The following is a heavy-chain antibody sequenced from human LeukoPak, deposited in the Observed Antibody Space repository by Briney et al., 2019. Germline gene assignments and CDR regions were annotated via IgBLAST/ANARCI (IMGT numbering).Heavy chain of an antibody. CDR1: GYTFTGYF. CDR3: ARIGGSGYTYGTFDY. V-gene: IGHV1-2*02. Sequence: ASVKVSCKASGYTFTGYFIHWMRQAPGQGREGMGWINCNSGGTSYAQKFQGRVTMTRDTSISTAYMEMSRLRFDDTAVYYCARIGGSGYTYGTFDYWGQGTLVTVSS. J-gene: IGHJ4*02. CDR2: INCNSGGT. D-gene: IGHD5-18*01.